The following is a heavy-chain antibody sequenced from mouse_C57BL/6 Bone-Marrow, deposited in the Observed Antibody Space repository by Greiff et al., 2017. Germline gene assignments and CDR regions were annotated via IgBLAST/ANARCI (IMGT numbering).Heavy chain of an antibody. V-gene: IGHV10-1*01. CDR2: IRSKSNNYAT. J-gene: IGHJ1*03. D-gene: IGHD2-2*01. Sequence: EVHLVESGGGLVQPKGSLKLSCAASGFSFNTYAMNWVRQAPGKGLEWVARIRSKSNNYATYYADSVKDRFTISRDDSESMIYLQMNNFKTEDTAMYDGVRTDGYDDWYFDVWGTGTTVTVSS. CDR3: VRTDGYDDWYFDV. CDR1: GFSFNTYA.